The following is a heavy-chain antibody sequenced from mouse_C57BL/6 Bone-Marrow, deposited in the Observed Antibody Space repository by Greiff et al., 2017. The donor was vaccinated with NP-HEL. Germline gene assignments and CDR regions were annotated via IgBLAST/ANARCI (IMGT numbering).Heavy chain of an antibody. CDR2: ISDGGSYT. CDR3: AREGYGSIGDY. J-gene: IGHJ2*01. V-gene: IGHV5-4*01. Sequence: EVQVVESGGGLVKPGGSLKLSCAASGFTFSSYAMSWVRQTPEKRLEWVATISDGGSYTYYPDNVKGRFTISRDNAKNNLYLQMSHLKSEDTAMYYCAREGYGSIGDYWGQGTTLTVSS. CDR1: GFTFSSYA. D-gene: IGHD1-1*01.